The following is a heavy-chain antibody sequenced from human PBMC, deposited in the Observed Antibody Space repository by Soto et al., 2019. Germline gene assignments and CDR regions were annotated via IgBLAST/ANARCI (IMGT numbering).Heavy chain of an antibody. D-gene: IGHD1-1*01. CDR3: VRDGTKTLRDWFDP. CDR1: GGPFSTYH. V-gene: IGHV4-34*01. Sequence: SETLSLTCAVYGGPFSTYHWSWIRQPPGKGLEWIGRIDHKGSTNYIPSLKSRVTMSVDTSKKQFSLKLRSVTAADTAVYYCVRDGTKTLRDWFDPWGQGISVTVSS. CDR2: IDHKGST. J-gene: IGHJ5*02.